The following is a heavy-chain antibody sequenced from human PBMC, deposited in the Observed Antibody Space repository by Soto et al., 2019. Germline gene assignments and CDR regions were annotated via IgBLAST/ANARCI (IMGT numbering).Heavy chain of an antibody. Sequence: SETLSLTCTVSGGSISSGGYYWSWIRQHPGKGLEWIGYIYYSGSTYYNPSLKSRVTISVDTSKNQFSLKLSSVTAADTAVYYCARFYCSSTSCYANWFVPGGQGTLVTV. CDR3: ARFYCSSTSCYANWFVP. D-gene: IGHD2-2*01. V-gene: IGHV4-31*03. CDR1: GGSISSGGYY. CDR2: IYYSGST. J-gene: IGHJ5*02.